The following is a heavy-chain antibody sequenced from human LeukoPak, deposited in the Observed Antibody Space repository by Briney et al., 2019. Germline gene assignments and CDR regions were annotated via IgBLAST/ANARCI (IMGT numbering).Heavy chain of an antibody. CDR3: ARGISSIAAHPPGDY. CDR2: INAGNGNT. V-gene: IGHV1-3*01. Sequence: ASVKVSCKASGYTFTSYAMHWVRQAPGQRLEWMGWINAGNGNTKYSQKFQGRVTITRDTSASTAYMELSSLRSEDTAVYYCARGISSIAAHPPGDYWGQGTLVTVSS. D-gene: IGHD6-6*01. J-gene: IGHJ4*02. CDR1: GYTFTSYA.